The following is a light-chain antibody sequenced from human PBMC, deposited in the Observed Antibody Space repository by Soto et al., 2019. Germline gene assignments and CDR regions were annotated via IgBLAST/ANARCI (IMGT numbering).Light chain of an antibody. Sequence: DIQMTQSPSTLSASVGDRVTITCRASQSISSWLAWYQQKPGKAPKLLIYDASSLESGVPSRFSGSGSGTEFTLTISSLRPDDFATYYCQQSYSFPWTFGQGTKVDIK. CDR3: QQSYSFPWT. V-gene: IGKV1-5*01. CDR2: DAS. J-gene: IGKJ1*01. CDR1: QSISSW.